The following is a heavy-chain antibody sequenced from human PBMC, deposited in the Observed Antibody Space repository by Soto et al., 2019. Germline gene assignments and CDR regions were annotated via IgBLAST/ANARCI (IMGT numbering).Heavy chain of an antibody. CDR2: ISSSSSYI. V-gene: IGHV3-21*01. CDR1: GFTFGSYS. Sequence: GGSLRLSCAASGFTFGSYSMNWVRQGPGKGLEWVSSISSSSSYIYYADSVKGRFTISRDNAKNSLYLQMNSLRAEDTAVYYCARDLGNLLRYFDWLLYPFDYWGQGTLVTVSS. D-gene: IGHD3-9*01. CDR3: ARDLGNLLRYFDWLLYPFDY. J-gene: IGHJ4*02.